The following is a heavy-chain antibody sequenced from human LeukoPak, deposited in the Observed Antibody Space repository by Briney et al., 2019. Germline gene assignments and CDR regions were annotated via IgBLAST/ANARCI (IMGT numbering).Heavy chain of an antibody. V-gene: IGHV4-34*01. J-gene: IGHJ2*01. CDR3: ARTPRIRGARYFDL. CDR1: GGSFSGYY. D-gene: IGHD2-15*01. CDR2: INHSGST. Sequence: PSETLSLTCAVYGGSFSGYYWSWIRQPPGKGLEWIGEINHSGSTNYNPSLKGRVTISVDTSKNQFSLKLSSVTAADTAVYYCARTPRIRGARYFDLWGRGTLVTVSS.